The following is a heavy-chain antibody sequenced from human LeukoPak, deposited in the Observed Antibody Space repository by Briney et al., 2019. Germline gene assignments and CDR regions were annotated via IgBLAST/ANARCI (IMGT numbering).Heavy chain of an antibody. CDR1: GGSISSSSYY. CDR3: AGVLVIVVVPAAIDYYYYMDV. CDR2: IYYSGST. D-gene: IGHD2-2*03. J-gene: IGHJ6*03. Sequence: SETLSLTCTVSGGSISSSSYYWGWIRQPPGKGLEWIGSIYYSGSTYYNPSLKSRVTISVDTSKNQFSLKLSSVTAADTAVYYCAGVLVIVVVPAAIDYYYYMDVWGKGTTVTVSS. V-gene: IGHV4-39*07.